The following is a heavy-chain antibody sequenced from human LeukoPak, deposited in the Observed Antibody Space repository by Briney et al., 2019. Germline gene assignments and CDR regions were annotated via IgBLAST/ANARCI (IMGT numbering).Heavy chain of an antibody. CDR3: VKDRETTGSGTFGN. CDR2: ISYDGSNK. D-gene: IGHD6-13*01. CDR1: GFTFSNYA. J-gene: IGHJ4*02. V-gene: IGHV3-30-3*01. Sequence: GRSLRLSCAASGFTFSNYAMHWVRQAPGKGLEWVAVISYDGSNKYYADSVKGRFTISRDNSNNTLYLQMNSLRAEDTALYYCVKDRETTGSGTFGNWGQGTLVTVSS.